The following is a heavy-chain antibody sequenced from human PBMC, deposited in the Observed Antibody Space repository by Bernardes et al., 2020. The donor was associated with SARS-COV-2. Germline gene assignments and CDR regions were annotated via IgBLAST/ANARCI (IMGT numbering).Heavy chain of an antibody. Sequence: GGSLRLSCAASGFTFTNYAMSWVRQAPGKGLEWVSGISGGGDDTYYADSVKGRFAISRDNSKNTLAVQMNSLRAEDTAVYYCAKHPQWPVRPYYFDFWGQGTLVTVSS. CDR1: GFTFTNYA. J-gene: IGHJ4*02. V-gene: IGHV3-23*01. CDR2: ISGGGDDT. D-gene: IGHD6-19*01. CDR3: AKHPQWPVRPYYFDF.